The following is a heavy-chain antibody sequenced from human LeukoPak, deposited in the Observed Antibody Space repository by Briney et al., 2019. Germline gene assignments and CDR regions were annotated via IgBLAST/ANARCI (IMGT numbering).Heavy chain of an antibody. V-gene: IGHV3-21*01. CDR1: GFTFSSYS. Sequence: GGSLRLSCAASGFTFSSYSMDWVRQAPGKGLEWVSSISSSSSYIYYADSVKGRFTISRDNAKNSLYLQMNSLRAEDTAVYYCVRDRRIQLTYFDYWGQGTLVTVSS. CDR2: ISSSSSYI. J-gene: IGHJ4*02. CDR3: VRDRRIQLTYFDY. D-gene: IGHD5-18*01.